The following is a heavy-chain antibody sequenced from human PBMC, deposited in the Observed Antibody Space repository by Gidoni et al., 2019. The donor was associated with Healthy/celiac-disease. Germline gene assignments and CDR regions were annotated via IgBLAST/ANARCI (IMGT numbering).Heavy chain of an antibody. Sequence: EVQLVESGGGLVQPGRSLRLSCAASGFTFDAYAMHWVRQAPGKGLEWVSGISWNSGSIGYADSVKGRFTISRDNAKNSLYLQMNSLRAEDTALYYCAKDDGDSSGYYSSYFDYWGQGTLVTVSS. D-gene: IGHD3-22*01. J-gene: IGHJ4*02. CDR2: ISWNSGSI. CDR3: AKDDGDSSGYYSSYFDY. CDR1: GFTFDAYA. V-gene: IGHV3-9*01.